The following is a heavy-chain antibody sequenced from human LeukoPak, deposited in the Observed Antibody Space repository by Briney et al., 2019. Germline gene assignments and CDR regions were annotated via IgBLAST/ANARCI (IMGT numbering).Heavy chain of an antibody. CDR3: ARGPPYSSGWYTSTSYYFDY. D-gene: IGHD6-19*01. Sequence: SETLSLTCAVYGGSFSGYYWSWIRQPPGKGLEWIGEINHSGSTNYNPSLKSRVIISVDTSKNQFSLKLSSVTAADTAVYYCARGPPYSSGWYTSTSYYFDYWGQGTLVTVSS. J-gene: IGHJ4*02. V-gene: IGHV4-34*01. CDR2: INHSGST. CDR1: GGSFSGYY.